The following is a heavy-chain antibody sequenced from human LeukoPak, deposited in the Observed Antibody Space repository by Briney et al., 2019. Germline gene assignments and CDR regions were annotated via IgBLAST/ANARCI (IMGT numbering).Heavy chain of an antibody. D-gene: IGHD1-26*01. V-gene: IGHV3-7*05. CDR2: INEDGSDK. J-gene: IGHJ4*02. Sequence: GGSLRLSCAASRFTFSSSWMTWVRQAPGKGLEWVAHINEDGSDKYYVDSVTGRFSISRDNTKNSLYLQMSSLRAEDTAVYYCATWSNAWEFDYWGQGTLVSVSS. CDR3: ATWSNAWEFDY. CDR1: RFTFSSSW.